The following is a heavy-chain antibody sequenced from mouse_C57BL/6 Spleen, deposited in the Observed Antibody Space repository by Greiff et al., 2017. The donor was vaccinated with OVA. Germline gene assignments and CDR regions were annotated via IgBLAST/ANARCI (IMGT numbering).Heavy chain of an antibody. D-gene: IGHD1-1*01. Sequence: VQLVESGPGLVQPSQSLSIPCTVSGFSLTSYGVHWVRQSPGKGLEWLGVIWRGGSTDYNAAFMSRLSITKDNSKSQVFFKMNSLQADDTAIYYCANYYGSSYWYFDVWGTGTTVTVSS. V-gene: IGHV2-5*01. CDR2: IWRGGST. CDR3: ANYYGSSYWYFDV. CDR1: GFSLTSYG. J-gene: IGHJ1*03.